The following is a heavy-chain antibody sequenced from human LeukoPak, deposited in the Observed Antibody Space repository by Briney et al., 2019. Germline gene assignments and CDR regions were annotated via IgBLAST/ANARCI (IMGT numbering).Heavy chain of an antibody. CDR3: ARAGDIVATILYGMDV. D-gene: IGHD5-12*01. J-gene: IGHJ6*02. CDR2: INHSGST. Sequence: PSETLSLTCAVYGGSFSGYYGSWIRQPPGKGLEWIGEINHSGSTNYNPSLKSRVTISVDTSKNQFSLKLSSVTAADTAVYYCARAGDIVATILYGMDVWGQGTTVTVSS. V-gene: IGHV4-34*01. CDR1: GGSFSGYY.